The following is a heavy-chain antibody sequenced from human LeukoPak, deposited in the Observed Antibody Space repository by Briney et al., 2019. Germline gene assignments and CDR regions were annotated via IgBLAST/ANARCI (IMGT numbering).Heavy chain of an antibody. Sequence: SVKVSCKASGGTFSSYAISWVRQAPGQGLEWMGGIIPIFGTANYAQKFQGRVTITADESTSTAYMELSSLRSEDTAVYYCARAFRTYYYDSSGYYNLLSLKNYGMDVWGQGTTVTVSS. CDR1: GGTFSSYA. CDR2: IIPIFGTA. J-gene: IGHJ6*02. V-gene: IGHV1-69*13. CDR3: ARAFRTYYYDSSGYYNLLSLKNYGMDV. D-gene: IGHD3-22*01.